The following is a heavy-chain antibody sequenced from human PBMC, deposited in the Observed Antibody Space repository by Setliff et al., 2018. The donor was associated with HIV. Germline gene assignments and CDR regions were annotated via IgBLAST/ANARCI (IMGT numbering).Heavy chain of an antibody. CDR1: GINFENYA. J-gene: IGHJ4*02. CDR3: ARYSSNWHTLDY. CDR2: ISGDSSSA. D-gene: IGHD6-13*01. Sequence: GGSLRLSCGVAGINFENYAMAWVRQAPGKGPEWVSVISGDSSSAQLTDAVKGRFTVSRDNSKNTLYLQMNSLTPADTGIYHCARYSSNWHTLDYWGRGTLVTVSS. V-gene: IGHV3-23*03.